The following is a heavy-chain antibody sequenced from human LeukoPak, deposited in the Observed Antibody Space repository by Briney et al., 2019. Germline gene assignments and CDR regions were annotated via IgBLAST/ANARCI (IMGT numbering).Heavy chain of an antibody. V-gene: IGHV1-2*02. CDR3: ARVYRQQLVRAFDI. Sequence: ASVKVSCKASGYTFTGYYMHWVRQAPGQGLDWMGWINPNSGGTNYAQKFQGRVTMTRDTSISTAYMELSRLRSDDTAVYYCARVYRQQLVRAFDIWDQGTMVTVSS. CDR2: INPNSGGT. J-gene: IGHJ3*02. CDR1: GYTFTGYY. D-gene: IGHD6-13*01.